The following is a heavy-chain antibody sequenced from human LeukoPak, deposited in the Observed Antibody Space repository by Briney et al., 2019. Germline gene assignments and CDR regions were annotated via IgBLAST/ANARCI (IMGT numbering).Heavy chain of an antibody. D-gene: IGHD2-2*01. V-gene: IGHV4-34*01. CDR3: ARAGGVPAARGDY. CDR2: INHSGST. J-gene: IGHJ4*02. CDR1: GGSFSGYY. Sequence: SETLSLTCAVYGGSFSGYYWSWIRQPPGKGLEWIGEINHSGSTNYNPSLKSRVTISVDTSKNQFSLKLSSVTAADTAVYYCARAGGVPAARGDYWGQGTLVTVSS.